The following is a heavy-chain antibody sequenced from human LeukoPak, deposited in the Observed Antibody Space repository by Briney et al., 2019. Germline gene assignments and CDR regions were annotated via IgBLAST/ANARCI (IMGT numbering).Heavy chain of an antibody. CDR1: GFTFSDYY. V-gene: IGHV3-11*06. J-gene: IGHJ4*02. CDR3: ARSFGSGSDYYDY. D-gene: IGHD3-10*01. Sequence: GSLRLSCAASGFTFSDYYMSWIRQAPGKGLEWVSCISSSSSYTNYADSVKGRFTISRDNAKNSLYLQMNSLRAEDTAVYYCARSFGSGSDYYDYWGQGTLVTVSS. CDR2: ISSSSSYT.